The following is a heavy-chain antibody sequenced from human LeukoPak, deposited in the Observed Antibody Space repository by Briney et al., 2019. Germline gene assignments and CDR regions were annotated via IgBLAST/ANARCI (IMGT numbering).Heavy chain of an antibody. CDR2: IYYSGST. D-gene: IGHD1-26*01. J-gene: IGHJ5*02. Sequence: SETLSLTYTVSGGSISSYYWSWVRLPPGKGLEWIGYIYYSGSTNYNPYLKSRVTISVDTSKNQFSLKLSSVTAADTAVYYCARVRWIVGAGGFDPWGQGTLVTVSS. V-gene: IGHV4-59*01. CDR3: ARVRWIVGAGGFDP. CDR1: GGSISSYY.